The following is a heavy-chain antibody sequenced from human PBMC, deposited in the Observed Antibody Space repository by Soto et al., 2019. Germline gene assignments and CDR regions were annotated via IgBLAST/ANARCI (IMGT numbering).Heavy chain of an antibody. V-gene: IGHV3-33*01. D-gene: IGHD6-19*01. J-gene: IGHJ6*02. CDR2: IWYDGSNK. Sequence: QVQLVESGGGVVQPGKSLRLSCAASGFTFSSYGMHWVRQAPGKGLEWVAVIWYDGSNKYYADSVKGRFTISRDNSKNTLYLQMNSRRAEDKAVYYCARDNEAVASVDYYYGMDVWGQGTTVTVSS. CDR3: ARDNEAVASVDYYYGMDV. CDR1: GFTFSSYG.